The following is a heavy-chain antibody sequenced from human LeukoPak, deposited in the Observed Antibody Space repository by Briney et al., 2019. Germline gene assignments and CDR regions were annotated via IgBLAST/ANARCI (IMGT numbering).Heavy chain of an antibody. CDR1: GFTFDDYA. J-gene: IGHJ4*02. CDR3: AKGSTYGIVTTVVTPDYFDY. V-gene: IGHV3-9*03. D-gene: IGHD4-23*01. Sequence: PGGSLRLSCAASGFTFDDYAMHWVRQAPGKGLEWVSGISWNSGSIGYADSVKGRFTISRDNAKNSLYLQMNSLRAEDMALYYCAKGSTYGIVTTVVTPDYFDYWGQGILVTVSS. CDR2: ISWNSGSI.